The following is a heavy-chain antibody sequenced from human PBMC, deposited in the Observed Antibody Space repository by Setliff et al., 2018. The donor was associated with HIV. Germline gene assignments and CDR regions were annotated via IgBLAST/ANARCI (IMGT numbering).Heavy chain of an antibody. J-gene: IGHJ4*02. CDR3: ARFVLVWFDVSRSGMQDPYVFDN. CDR2: VSSIGNT. Sequence: SETLSLTCTVSGGSISSGGYYWSWIRQSPRTRLEWIGYVSSIGNTFYNPSLESRVMISVDTSKNQFSLKLTSVTAADTAVYFCARFVLVWFDVSRSGMQDPYVFDNWGQGILVTVSS. D-gene: IGHD3-10*01. V-gene: IGHV4-61*08. CDR1: GGSISSGGYY.